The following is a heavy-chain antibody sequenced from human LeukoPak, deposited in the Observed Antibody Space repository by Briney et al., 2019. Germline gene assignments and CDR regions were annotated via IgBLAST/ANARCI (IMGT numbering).Heavy chain of an antibody. V-gene: IGHV3-23*01. Sequence: GGSLRLSCGASGFTFSSYAMAWVPQAPGKGLEWVSAIRGTGSSTYYADSVKGRFTISRDNSKSTLYLQMNSLRAEDTAIYFCTKEYDYWRYLGQGRGYFDYWGQGTLVTVSS. CDR1: GFTFSSYA. CDR2: IRGTGSST. D-gene: IGHD3/OR15-3a*01. CDR3: TKEYDYWRYLGQGRGYFDY. J-gene: IGHJ4*02.